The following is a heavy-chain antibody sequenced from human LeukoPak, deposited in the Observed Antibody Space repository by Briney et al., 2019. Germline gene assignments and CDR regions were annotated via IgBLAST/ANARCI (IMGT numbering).Heavy chain of an antibody. J-gene: IGHJ4*02. V-gene: IGHV4-38-2*02. CDR1: GYSISSGYY. CDR2: IYHSGST. D-gene: IGHD2-15*01. Sequence: SETPSLTCTVSGYSISSGYYWGWIRQPPGKGLEWIGSIYHSGSTYYNPSLKSRVTISVDTSKNQFSLKLSSVTAADTAVYYCARGLAGYCSGGSCYASDFDYWGQGTLVTVSS. CDR3: ARGLAGYCSGGSCYASDFDY.